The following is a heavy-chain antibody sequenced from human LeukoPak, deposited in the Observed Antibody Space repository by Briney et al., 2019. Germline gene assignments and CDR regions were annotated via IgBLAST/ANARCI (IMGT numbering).Heavy chain of an antibody. V-gene: IGHV4-34*01. D-gene: IGHD3-10*01. J-gene: IGHJ4*02. CDR2: INHSGST. CDR3: ASGVLLWFGESPPRFDY. Sequence: PSETLSLTCAVYGGSFSGYYWSWIRQPPGKGLEWIGEINHSGSTNYNPSLKSRVTISVDTSKNQFSLKLSSVTAADTAVYYCASGVLLWFGESPPRFDYWGQGTLVTVSS. CDR1: GGSFSGYY.